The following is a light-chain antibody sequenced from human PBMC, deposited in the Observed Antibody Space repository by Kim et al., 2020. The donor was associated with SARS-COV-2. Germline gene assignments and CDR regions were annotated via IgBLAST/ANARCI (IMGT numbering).Light chain of an antibody. CDR2: DAS. Sequence: LSPGATATLSCRASQSVSHFLAWYQQKPGQAPRLLIYDASNRAPGIPARFSGSGSGTDFTLTISSLEPEDFAVYYCQQRTNWPPFTFGQGTKLEI. V-gene: IGKV3-11*01. CDR1: QSVSHF. J-gene: IGKJ2*01. CDR3: QQRTNWPPFT.